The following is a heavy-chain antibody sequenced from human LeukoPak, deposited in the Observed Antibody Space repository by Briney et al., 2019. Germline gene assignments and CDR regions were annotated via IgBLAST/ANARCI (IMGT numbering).Heavy chain of an antibody. CDR2: INAGNGNT. Sequence: APVKVSCKASGYTFTSYAMHWVRQAPGQRLEWMGWINAGNGNTKYSQKFQGRVTITRDTSASTAYMELSSLRSEDTAVYYCARGDYDFWRNWFDPWGQGTLVTVSS. CDR1: GYTFTSYA. V-gene: IGHV1-3*01. J-gene: IGHJ5*02. D-gene: IGHD3-3*01. CDR3: ARGDYDFWRNWFDP.